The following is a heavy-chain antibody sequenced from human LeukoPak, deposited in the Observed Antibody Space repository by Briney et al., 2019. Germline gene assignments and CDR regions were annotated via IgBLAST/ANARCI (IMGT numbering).Heavy chain of an antibody. Sequence: PSETLSLTCSVSGGSISGYYWSWIRQPPGKELEWIGYVYYSENTKYNPSLESRVTISLDTSKNQFSLWLNSVTTADTAVYFCTRRVAITGTPRAYFDYWGQGILVTVSS. J-gene: IGHJ4*02. V-gene: IGHV4-59*08. CDR2: VYYSENT. D-gene: IGHD1-20*01. CDR3: TRRVAITGTPRAYFDY. CDR1: GGSISGYY.